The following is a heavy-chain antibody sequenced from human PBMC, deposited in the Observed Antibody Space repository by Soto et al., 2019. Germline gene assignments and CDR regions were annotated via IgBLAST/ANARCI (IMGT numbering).Heavy chain of an antibody. J-gene: IGHJ2*01. CDR2: IHYTGNT. CDR1: GDSISSYY. CDR3: ARDRTSVNWYFDL. V-gene: IGHV4-59*01. D-gene: IGHD2-2*01. Sequence: QVQLQESGPGLVKPSETLSLTCTVSGDSISSYYWSWIRQPPGKGLEWIGYIHYTGNTNHNPSLKSRVTISVDPSKNQFSLKLSAVTAADTAVYYCARDRTSVNWYFDLWGRGTLVSVSS.